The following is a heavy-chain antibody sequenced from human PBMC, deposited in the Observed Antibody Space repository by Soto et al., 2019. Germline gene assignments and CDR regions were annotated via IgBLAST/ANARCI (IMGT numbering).Heavy chain of an antibody. V-gene: IGHV1-69*04. J-gene: IGHJ6*02. D-gene: IGHD4-4*01. CDR1: GGTFSSYA. CDR2: IIPILGIA. CDR3: ARVQSNYGVGSYYYYGMDV. Sequence: ASVKVSCKASGGTFSSYAISWGRQDPGQGLEWMGRIIPILGIANYSQKFQGRVTITADKSTSKAYMELSSRRSEDTAVYYCARVQSNYGVGSYYYYGMDVWGQGTTVTVSS.